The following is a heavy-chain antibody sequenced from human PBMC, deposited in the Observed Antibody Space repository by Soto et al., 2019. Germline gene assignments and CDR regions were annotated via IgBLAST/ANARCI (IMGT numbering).Heavy chain of an antibody. CDR1: GGSFSGYY. V-gene: IGHV4-34*01. Sequence: SETLSLTCAVYGGSFSGYYWSWIRQPPGKGLEWIGEINHSGSTNYNPSLKSRVTISVDTSKNQFSLKLSSVTAADAAVYYCARGSSGWYPYCFDYWGQGTLVPGS. CDR3: ARGSSGWYPYCFDY. CDR2: INHSGST. J-gene: IGHJ4*02. D-gene: IGHD6-19*01.